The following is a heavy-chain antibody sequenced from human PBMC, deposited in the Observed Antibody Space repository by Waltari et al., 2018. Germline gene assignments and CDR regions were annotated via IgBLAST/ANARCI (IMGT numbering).Heavy chain of an antibody. CDR2: INPNSGGT. CDR1: GYTFTDSY. J-gene: IGHJ3*02. D-gene: IGHD3-9*01. Sequence: QVQLVQSGAEVKKPGASVKVSCKASGYTFTDSYMHWVRQAPGQGLEWMGRINPNSGGTNYAQKFQGRVTMTRDTSISTAYMELSRLRSDDTAVYYCAGVPKRYDAFDIWGQGTMVTVSS. CDR3: AGVPKRYDAFDI. V-gene: IGHV1-2*06.